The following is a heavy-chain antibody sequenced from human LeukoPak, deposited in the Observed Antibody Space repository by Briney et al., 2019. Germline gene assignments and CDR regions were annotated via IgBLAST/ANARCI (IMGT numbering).Heavy chain of an antibody. J-gene: IGHJ4*02. CDR2: IYSSGNT. V-gene: IGHV4-4*07. CDR1: GGSISSYC. CDR3: ARGADYGDLYFDY. D-gene: IGHD4-17*01. Sequence: SSETLSLTCTVSGGSISSYCWSWIRQPAGKGLEWIGRIYSSGNTNYNPSLKSRVTLSVDTPKNQFSLKLSSVTAADTAVYYCARGADYGDLYFDYWGRGALVTVSS.